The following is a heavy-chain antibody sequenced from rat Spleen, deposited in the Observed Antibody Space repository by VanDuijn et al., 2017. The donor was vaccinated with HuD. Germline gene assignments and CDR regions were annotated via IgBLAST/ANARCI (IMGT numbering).Heavy chain of an antibody. Sequence: EVQLVESGGGFVQPGRSMKLSCAASGFTFSNYDMAWVRQTPPKGLEWVASIRTGGGHTYFGDSVKGRFTISRDNAKSTLYLQMNSPTSEDTATYYCTRGGYFRHWGQGVMVTVSS. CDR2: IRTGGGHT. D-gene: IGHD2-5*01. V-gene: IGHV5-25*01. CDR1: GFTFSNYD. J-gene: IGHJ2*01. CDR3: TRGGYFRH.